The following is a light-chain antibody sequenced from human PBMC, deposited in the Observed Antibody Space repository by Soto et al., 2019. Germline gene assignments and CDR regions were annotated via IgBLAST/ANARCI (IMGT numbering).Light chain of an antibody. CDR3: SSYGGHDLGL. J-gene: IGLJ3*02. CDR1: SSDVGAYKY. V-gene: IGLV2-8*01. Sequence: QSALTQPPSASGSPGQSVTISCTGTSSDVGAYKYVSWYQQYPGKAPKLMIYEVTKLPSGVPDRFSGSKSGNTASLTVSGLQAEDEADYYCSSYGGHDLGLFGGGTKVTVL. CDR2: EVT.